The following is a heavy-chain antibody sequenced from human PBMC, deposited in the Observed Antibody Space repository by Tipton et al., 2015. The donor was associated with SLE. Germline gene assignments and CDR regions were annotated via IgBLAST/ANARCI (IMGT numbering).Heavy chain of an antibody. CDR2: IKSDGSDT. D-gene: IGHD6-13*01. CDR1: GFVFSSYW. Sequence: SLRLSCAASGFVFSSYWVHWVRQAPGKGLVWVARIKSDGSDTNYADSVRGRFTISRDNAKNTLYLQMNSLRAEDTAVYYCTRARGQQLPTDYWGQGTLVTVSS. J-gene: IGHJ4*02. V-gene: IGHV3-74*01. CDR3: TRARGQQLPTDY.